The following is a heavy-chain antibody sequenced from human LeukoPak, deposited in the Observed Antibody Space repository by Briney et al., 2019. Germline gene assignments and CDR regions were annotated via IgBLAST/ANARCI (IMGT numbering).Heavy chain of an antibody. J-gene: IGHJ4*02. D-gene: IGHD4-23*01. Sequence: SETLCLTCAVYGGSFSGYYWSWIRQPPGKGLEWIGEINHSGSTNYNPSLKSRVTISVDTSKNQFSLKLSSVTAADTAVYYCARPRGWRRTPFDYWGQGTLVTVSS. CDR3: ARPRGWRRTPFDY. V-gene: IGHV4-34*01. CDR1: GGSFSGYY. CDR2: INHSGST.